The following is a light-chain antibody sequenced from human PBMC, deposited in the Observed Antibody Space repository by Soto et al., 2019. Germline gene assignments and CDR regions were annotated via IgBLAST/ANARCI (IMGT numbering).Light chain of an antibody. CDR2: DAS. V-gene: IGKV1-5*01. CDR1: HIIGNW. J-gene: IGKJ1*01. Sequence: DVQLTQAPSTLSASLGDRFTITFRASHIIGNWLAWYQQKPGEAPKLLIYDASALPRGVPSRFSGSGSGTKFTLTIASLQPDDFATYYCQQYETFSGTFGPGTKVDI. CDR3: QQYETFSGT.